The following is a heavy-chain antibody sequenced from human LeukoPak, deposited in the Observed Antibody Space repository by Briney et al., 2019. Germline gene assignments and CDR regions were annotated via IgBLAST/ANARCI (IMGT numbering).Heavy chain of an antibody. V-gene: IGHV4-34*01. Sequence: SETLSLTCAVYGRSFSGYYWTWIRQPPGKGLEWIGQINHGGSTTYNPSLKSRVTISVDTSKNQFSLKLTSVTTADTAVYYCARGCPGYWGQGTLVTVSS. CDR1: GRSFSGYY. CDR3: ARGCPGY. J-gene: IGHJ4*02. CDR2: INHGGST.